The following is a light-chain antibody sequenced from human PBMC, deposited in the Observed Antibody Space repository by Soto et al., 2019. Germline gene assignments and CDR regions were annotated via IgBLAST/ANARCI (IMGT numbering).Light chain of an antibody. J-gene: IGLJ1*01. CDR1: SGDVGTYNL. Sequence: QSVLTQPASVSGSPGQSITISCTGTSGDVGTYNLVSWYQQLPGKVPKLIIYEVFKRPSGVSTRFSGSKSGNTASLIISRLEPDDQGYSQCGSNVGLNTYVFGSGTKVTVL. V-gene: IGLV2-23*02. CDR3: GSNVGLNTYV. CDR2: EVF.